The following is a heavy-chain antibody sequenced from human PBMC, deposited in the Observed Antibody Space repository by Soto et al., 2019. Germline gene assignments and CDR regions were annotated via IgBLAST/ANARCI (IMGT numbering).Heavy chain of an antibody. CDR2: IYYSGST. J-gene: IGHJ5*02. V-gene: IGHV4-59*08. D-gene: IGHD3-3*01. CDR1: GGSISSYY. CDR3: ARHPSDFWSEKSMYNWFDP. Sequence: SETLSLTCTVSGGSISSYYWSWIRQPPGKGLEWIGYIYYSGSTNYNPSLKSRVTISVDTSKDQFSLKLSSVTAAGTAVYYCARHPSDFWSEKSMYNWFDPWGQGTLVTVSS.